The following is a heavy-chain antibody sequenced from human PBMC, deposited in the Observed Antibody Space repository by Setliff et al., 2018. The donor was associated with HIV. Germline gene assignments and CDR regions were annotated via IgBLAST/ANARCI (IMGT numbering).Heavy chain of an antibody. CDR3: SIDVIGGWLRPMPDY. Sequence: ASVKVSCKASGYTFTGYYINWMRQAPGQGLEWMGWINSNSGGTNYAQRFQGRVTVTRDTSISTAYMELSRLRSDDTAVYYCSIDVIGGWLRPMPDYWGPGTLVTVSS. CDR1: GYTFTGYY. CDR2: INSNSGGT. J-gene: IGHJ4*02. D-gene: IGHD5-12*01. V-gene: IGHV1-2*02.